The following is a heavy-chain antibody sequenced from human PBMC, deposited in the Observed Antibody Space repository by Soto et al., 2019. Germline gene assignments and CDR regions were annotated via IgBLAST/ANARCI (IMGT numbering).Heavy chain of an antibody. J-gene: IGHJ6*02. CDR2: IYHSGST. Sequence: SETLSLTCAVSGGSISSSNWWSWVRQPPGKGLEWIGEIYHSGSTNYNPSLKSRVTISVDKSKNQFSLKLSSVTAADTAVYYCARASITIFGVVIKGTGYYYGMDVWGQGTTVTVSS. D-gene: IGHD3-3*01. V-gene: IGHV4-4*02. CDR1: GGSISSSNW. CDR3: ARASITIFGVVIKGTGYYYGMDV.